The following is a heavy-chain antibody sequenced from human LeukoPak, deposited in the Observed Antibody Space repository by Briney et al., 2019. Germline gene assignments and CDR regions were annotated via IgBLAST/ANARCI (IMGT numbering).Heavy chain of an antibody. CDR3: VREGEGPLSKDFDY. V-gene: IGHV1-2*02. Sequence: ASMKVSCKSSGLTFTDHYIHWARQGPGQGLEWMGYIGPHSTFTSSPQESQGRVTMTRDASMSTAYMELTRLTSDDTAVYYCVREGEGPLSKDFDYWGQGTLVTVSS. CDR2: IGPHSTFT. D-gene: IGHD2/OR15-2a*01. J-gene: IGHJ4*02. CDR1: GLTFTDHY.